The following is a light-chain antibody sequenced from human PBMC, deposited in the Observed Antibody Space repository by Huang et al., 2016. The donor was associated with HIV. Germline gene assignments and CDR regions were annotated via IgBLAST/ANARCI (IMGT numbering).Light chain of an antibody. CDR1: QSINKF. Sequence: EIVLTQSPATLSWSPGERVTPSCRASQSINKFLAWYQQKPGQVPRLLIDDASNRATGIPSRFSGCGSGTDFTLTISSLEREDFAVYYCHQRSAWPHTFGQGTKLEIK. V-gene: IGKV3-11*01. CDR3: HQRSAWPHT. J-gene: IGKJ2*01. CDR2: DAS.